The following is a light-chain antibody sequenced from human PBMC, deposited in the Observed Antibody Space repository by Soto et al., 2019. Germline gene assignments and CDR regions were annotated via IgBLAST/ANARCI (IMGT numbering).Light chain of an antibody. J-gene: IGLJ2*01. CDR1: SIGSKS. CDR3: QVWDSSSDHVI. Sequence: SYQLTRPPSVSLAPGQTASITCGGNSIGSKSAHWYQQKPGQAPIVVIYYDSDRPSGIPERFAGSNSGNTATLTISRVEAGDEADYYCQVWDSSSDHVIFGGGTKLTVL. CDR2: YDS. V-gene: IGLV3-21*04.